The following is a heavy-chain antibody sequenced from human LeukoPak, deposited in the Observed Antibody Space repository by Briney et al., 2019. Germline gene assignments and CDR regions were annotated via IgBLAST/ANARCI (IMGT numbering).Heavy chain of an antibody. CDR3: SRDANYYDSSRHYFDAFDI. CDR2: IRGDGSVK. V-gene: IGHV3-7*01. CDR1: GFTFSKYW. Sequence: GGSLRLSCVASGFTFSKYWMTCVRQAPGKGLEWVANIRGDGSVKYLLDSVKGRFTISRDNVKNSLSLEMNNLRAEDTAVYYCSRDANYYDSSRHYFDAFDIWGQASMVTVSS. J-gene: IGHJ3*02. D-gene: IGHD3-22*01.